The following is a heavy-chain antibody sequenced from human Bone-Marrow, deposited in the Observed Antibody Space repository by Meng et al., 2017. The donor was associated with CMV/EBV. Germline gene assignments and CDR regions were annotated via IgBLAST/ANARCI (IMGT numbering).Heavy chain of an antibody. V-gene: IGHV3-74*01. CDR2: INTNGGST. CDR3: ARGFPSYDY. CDR1: GFPFSTYW. J-gene: IGHJ4*02. Sequence: GGSLRLSCAVSGFPFSTYWMHWVRQTPGKGLVWVSRINTNGGSTNYADSVKGRFTISRDNAKNTLYLQMNSLRAADTAFYYCARGFPSYDYWGQGTLVTVSS. D-gene: IGHD1-26*01.